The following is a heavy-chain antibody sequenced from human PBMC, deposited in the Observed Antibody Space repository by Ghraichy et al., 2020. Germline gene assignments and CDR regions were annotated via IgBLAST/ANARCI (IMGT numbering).Heavy chain of an antibody. CDR2: IYYSGST. CDR3: ARDLGPTYYYDSSGYYFDY. D-gene: IGHD3-22*01. Sequence: SETLSLTCTVSGGSVSSGSYYWSWIRQPPGKGLEWIGYIYYSGSTNYNPSLKSRVTISVDTSKNQFSLKLSSVTAADTAVYYCARDLGPTYYYDSSGYYFDYWGQGTLVTVSS. V-gene: IGHV4-61*01. J-gene: IGHJ4*02. CDR1: GGSVSSGSYY.